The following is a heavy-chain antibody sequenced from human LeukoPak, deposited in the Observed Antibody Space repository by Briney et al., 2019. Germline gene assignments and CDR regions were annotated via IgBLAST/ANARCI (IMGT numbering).Heavy chain of an antibody. J-gene: IGHJ5*02. Sequence: WMGWINPNSGGTNYAQRFQGRVTMTRDTSISTAYMELSSLRSEDTAVYYCASGSRNWFDPWGQGTLVTVSS. D-gene: IGHD6-13*01. V-gene: IGHV1-2*02. CDR3: ASGSRNWFDP. CDR2: INPNSGGT.